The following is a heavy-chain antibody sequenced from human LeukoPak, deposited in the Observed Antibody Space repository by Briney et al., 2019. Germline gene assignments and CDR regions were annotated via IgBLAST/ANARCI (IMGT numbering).Heavy chain of an antibody. Sequence: PSETLSLTCTVSGGSISSGSYYWSWIRQPAGKGLEWIGRIYTSGSTNYNPSLKSRVTISVDTSKNQFSLKLRSVTAADTAVYYCARGWDIVVVVGATRWFDPWGQGNLVTVSS. J-gene: IGHJ5*02. CDR2: IYTSGST. D-gene: IGHD2-15*01. CDR1: GGSISSGSYY. V-gene: IGHV4-61*02. CDR3: ARGWDIVVVVGATRWFDP.